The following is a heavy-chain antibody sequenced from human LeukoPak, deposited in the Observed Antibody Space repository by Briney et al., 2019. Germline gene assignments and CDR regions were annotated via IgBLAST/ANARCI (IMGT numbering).Heavy chain of an antibody. Sequence: GESLKISCKGSGYSFTTYWIGWVRQMPGKGLEWVGIIYPGDSDTRYGPSFRGQVTISADKSISTAYLQWSSLKASDTAMYYCARHGGDSSSWQVDYWGQGTLVTVSS. D-gene: IGHD6-13*01. CDR3: ARHGGDSSSWQVDY. J-gene: IGHJ4*02. V-gene: IGHV5-51*01. CDR2: IYPGDSDT. CDR1: GYSFTTYW.